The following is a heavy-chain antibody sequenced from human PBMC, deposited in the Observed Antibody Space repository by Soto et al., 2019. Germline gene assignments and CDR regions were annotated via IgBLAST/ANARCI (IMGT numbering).Heavy chain of an antibody. J-gene: IGHJ6*02. CDR1: GFLFRSYW. CDR2: IRPDGSNT. D-gene: IGHD1-1*01. V-gene: IGHV3-74*01. CDR3: VRGTSAWKGVDA. Sequence: EVQLVESGGDLVQPGESLRLSCVPSGFLFRSYWMHWVRQTPAKGLVWVSEIRPDGSNTNYADSVRGRFTMSRDNAKNALYLQMNSLRVEDTGVYYCVRGTSAWKGVDAWGQGTTVIVSS.